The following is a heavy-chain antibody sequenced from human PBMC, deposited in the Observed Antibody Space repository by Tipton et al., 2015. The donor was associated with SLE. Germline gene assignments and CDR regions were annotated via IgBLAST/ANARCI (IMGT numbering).Heavy chain of an antibody. CDR1: GYTFTGYY. Sequence: QLVQSGAEVKKPGASVKVSCKASGYTFTGYYMHWVRQAPGQGLEWMGWINPNSGGTNYAQKFQGRVTMTRDTSISTAYMELSRLRSDDTAVYYCAREFPGRYCSSTSCPGAFDIWGQGTMVTVSS. CDR3: AREFPGRYCSSTSCPGAFDI. V-gene: IGHV1-2*02. J-gene: IGHJ3*02. CDR2: INPNSGGT. D-gene: IGHD2-2*01.